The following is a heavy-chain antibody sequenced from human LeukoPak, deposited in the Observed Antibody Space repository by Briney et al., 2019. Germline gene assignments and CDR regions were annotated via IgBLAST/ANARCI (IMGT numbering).Heavy chain of an antibody. Sequence: GGSLRLSCAASGFTFNTYGMHWVRQAPGKGLEWVAFIRYDGSEKYYADSVKGRFTISRDNSKNTLYLQMNSLRAEDTAVYYCANPYGSGSYYAFDIWGQGTMVTVSS. CDR1: GFTFNTYG. D-gene: IGHD3-10*01. CDR3: ANPYGSGSYYAFDI. J-gene: IGHJ3*02. CDR2: IRYDGSEK. V-gene: IGHV3-30*02.